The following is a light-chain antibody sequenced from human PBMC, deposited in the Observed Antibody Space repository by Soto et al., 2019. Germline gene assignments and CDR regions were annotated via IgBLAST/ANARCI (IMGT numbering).Light chain of an antibody. Sequence: NFMLIQPHSVSESPGKTVTISCTRTSGRIASNYVHWYQQRPGSSPTPVIYDDDQRPSGVPDRFSGSIDSSSNSASLTISGLSAEDEADYYCQSSHGSIRVFGGGTKLTAL. CDR3: QSSHGSIRV. CDR2: DDD. V-gene: IGLV6-57*01. CDR1: SGRIASNY. J-gene: IGLJ3*02.